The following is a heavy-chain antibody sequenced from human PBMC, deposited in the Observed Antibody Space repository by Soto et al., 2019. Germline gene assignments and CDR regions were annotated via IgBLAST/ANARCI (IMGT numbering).Heavy chain of an antibody. CDR3: ARGTARSSSWYWANDY. V-gene: IGHV1-2*04. J-gene: IGHJ4*02. Sequence: QVQLVQSGAEVKKPGASVKVSCKASGYTFTGYYIYWVRQAPGQGLEWMGWINPNSGGTNYEQKFQGWVTMTRDTSINTAYMELSRLKSDDTAVYYCARGTARSSSWYWANDYWGQGTLVTVSS. D-gene: IGHD6-13*01. CDR1: GYTFTGYY. CDR2: INPNSGGT.